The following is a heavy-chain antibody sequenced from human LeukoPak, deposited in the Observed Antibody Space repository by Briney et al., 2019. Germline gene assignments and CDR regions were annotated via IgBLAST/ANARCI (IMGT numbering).Heavy chain of an antibody. CDR3: ARGTGYASGPHY. J-gene: IGHJ4*02. V-gene: IGHV3-53*01. Sequence: GRSLRLSCAASGFTVSSSHMTWVRQAPGKGLEWVSVIYSGGSTYYADSVKGRFTISRDNSKNTLYLQMNSLRAEDTAVYFCARGTGYASGPHYWGQGTLVTVSS. D-gene: IGHD6-19*01. CDR1: GFTVSSSH. CDR2: IYSGGST.